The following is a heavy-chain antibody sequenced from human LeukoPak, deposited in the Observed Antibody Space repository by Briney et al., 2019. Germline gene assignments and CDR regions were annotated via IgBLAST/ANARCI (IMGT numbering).Heavy chain of an antibody. Sequence: GGSLRLSCAASGFIFKNYWMTWVRQAPGRGLEWVANTNEAGNVNNYMGSVKGRFTISRDNAKNSLYLQMNSLTAEDTAIYYCAKHQPAQRVVDYWGQGTLVTVSS. CDR3: AKHQPAQRVVDY. D-gene: IGHD2-15*01. CDR1: GFIFKNYW. J-gene: IGHJ4*02. V-gene: IGHV3-7*03. CDR2: TNEAGNVN.